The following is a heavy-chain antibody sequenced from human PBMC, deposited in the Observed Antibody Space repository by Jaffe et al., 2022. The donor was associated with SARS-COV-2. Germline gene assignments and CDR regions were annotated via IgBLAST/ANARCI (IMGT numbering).Heavy chain of an antibody. CDR2: ISSSGSTI. J-gene: IGHJ5*02. CDR1: GFTFSDYY. V-gene: IGHV3-11*01. CDR3: ARGRLARADYYDSSGTLNWFDP. Sequence: QVQLVESGGGLVKPGGSLRLSCAASGFTFSDYYMSWIRQAPGKGLEWVSYISSSGSTIYYADSVKGRFTISRDNAKNSLYLQMNSLRAEDTAVYYCARGRLARADYYDSSGTLNWFDPWGQGTLVTVSS. D-gene: IGHD3-22*01.